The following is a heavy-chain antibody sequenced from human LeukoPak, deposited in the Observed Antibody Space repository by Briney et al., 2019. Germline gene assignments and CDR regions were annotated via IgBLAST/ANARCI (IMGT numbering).Heavy chain of an antibody. Sequence: GAPLKISCKGSGYSFTCYWIGLVRQMRGKRLEWMGIIYPGDSDTSYSPSIQGQVTISADKSIITAYLQWSSLKASDTAMYYCARPPLGRYYDSGRWGQGTMVTVST. CDR1: GYSFTCYW. CDR3: ARPPLGRYYDSGR. J-gene: IGHJ3*01. V-gene: IGHV5-51*01. D-gene: IGHD3-22*01. CDR2: IYPGDSDT.